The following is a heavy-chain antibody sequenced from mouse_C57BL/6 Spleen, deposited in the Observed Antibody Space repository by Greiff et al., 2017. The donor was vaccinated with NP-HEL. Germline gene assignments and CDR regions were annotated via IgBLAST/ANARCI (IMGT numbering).Heavy chain of an antibody. CDR2: ISDGGSYT. D-gene: IGHD1-1*01. J-gene: IGHJ4*01. Sequence: EVKVVESGGGLVKPGGSLKLSCAASGFTFSSYAMSWVRQTPEKRLEWVATISDGGSYTYYPDNVKGRFTISRDNAKNNLYLQMSHLKSEDTAMYYCARDKENYGSRYYAMDYWGQGTSVTVSS. V-gene: IGHV5-4*01. CDR1: GFTFSSYA. CDR3: ARDKENYGSRYYAMDY.